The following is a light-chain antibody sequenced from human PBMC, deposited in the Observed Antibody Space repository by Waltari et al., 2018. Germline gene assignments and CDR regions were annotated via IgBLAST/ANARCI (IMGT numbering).Light chain of an antibody. V-gene: IGLV3-19*01. CDR3: HSRDSIGDHYV. Sequence: SSELTQDPAVSVALGQTVRFTCQGDSLRIYYASWYQQKPGQAPIRVIYGKSNRPSGIPDRFSGPSSGNTASLTITGAQAEDEADYYCHSRDSIGDHYVFGTGTKVTVL. CDR2: GKS. J-gene: IGLJ1*01. CDR1: SLRIYY.